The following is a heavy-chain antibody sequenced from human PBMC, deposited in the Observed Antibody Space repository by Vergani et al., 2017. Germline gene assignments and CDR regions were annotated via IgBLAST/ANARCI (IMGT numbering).Heavy chain of an antibody. CDR3: ARGERGYSYGLPDY. V-gene: IGHV3-48*03. CDR1: GFTFSSYE. CDR2: ISSSGSTI. J-gene: IGHJ4*02. D-gene: IGHD5-18*01. Sequence: EVQLVESGGGLVQPGGSLRLSCAASGFTFSSYEMNWVRQAPGKGLEWVSYISSSGSTIYYADSVKGRFTISRDNAKNSLYLQMNSLRAEDTALYHCARGERGYSYGLPDYWGQGTLVTVSS.